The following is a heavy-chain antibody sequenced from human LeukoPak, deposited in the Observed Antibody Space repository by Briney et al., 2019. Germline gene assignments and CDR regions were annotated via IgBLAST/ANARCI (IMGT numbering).Heavy chain of an antibody. J-gene: IGHJ4*02. V-gene: IGHV3-23*01. D-gene: IGHD3-9*01. CDR1: GFIFSNYA. CDR2: IGGRDGGT. Sequence: GGSLRLSCAASGFIFSNYATSWVRQAPGKGLEWVSAIGGRDGGTYYADSVKGRFTVSRDDPKNTLYLQMNTLRAEDTAVYYCAKWGDYDILTGYYDSDYWGQGTLVTVSS. CDR3: AKWGDYDILTGYYDSDY.